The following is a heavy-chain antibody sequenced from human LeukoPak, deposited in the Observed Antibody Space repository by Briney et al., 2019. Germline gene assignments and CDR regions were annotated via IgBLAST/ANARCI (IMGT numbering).Heavy chain of an antibody. Sequence: PGRSLRLSCAASGFTFSSYGMHWVRQAPGKGLEWVAAISYDGSNKYYADSVKGRFTISRDNSKNTLYLQMNSLRAEDTAVYYCAKQQWLGYFDYWGQGTLVTVSS. CDR3: AKQQWLGYFDY. CDR1: GFTFSSYG. V-gene: IGHV3-30*18. CDR2: ISYDGSNK. D-gene: IGHD6-19*01. J-gene: IGHJ4*02.